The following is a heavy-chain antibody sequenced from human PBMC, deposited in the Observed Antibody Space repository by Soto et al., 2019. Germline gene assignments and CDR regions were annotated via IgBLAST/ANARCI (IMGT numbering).Heavy chain of an antibody. CDR1: GGSISSGDYY. V-gene: IGHV4-30-4*01. J-gene: IGHJ3*02. CDR3: ARNPYCISTSCYEGYLVNDAFDI. D-gene: IGHD2-2*01. Sequence: SETLSLTCTVSGGSISSGDYYWSWIRQPPGKGLEWIGYIYYSGSTYYNPSLKSRVTISVDTSKNQFSLKLSSVTAADTAVYYCARNPYCISTSCYEGYLVNDAFDIWGQGTMVTVSS. CDR2: IYYSGST.